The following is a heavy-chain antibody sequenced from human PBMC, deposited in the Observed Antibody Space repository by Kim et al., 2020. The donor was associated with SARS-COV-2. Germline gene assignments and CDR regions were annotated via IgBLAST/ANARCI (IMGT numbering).Heavy chain of an antibody. J-gene: IGHJ5*02. CDR3: ARDQANDYGDSGWFDP. D-gene: IGHD4-17*01. CDR2: IIPIFGTA. Sequence: SVKVSCKASGGTFSSYAISWVRQAPGQGLEWMGGIIPIFGTANYAQKFQGRVTITADESTSTAYMDLSSLRSEDTAVYYCARDQANDYGDSGWFDPWGQGTLVTVSS. CDR1: GGTFSSYA. V-gene: IGHV1-69*13.